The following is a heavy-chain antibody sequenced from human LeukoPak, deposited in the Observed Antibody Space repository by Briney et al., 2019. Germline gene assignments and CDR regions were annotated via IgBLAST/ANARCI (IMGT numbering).Heavy chain of an antibody. CDR2: IYTSGST. Sequence: SETLSLTCTVSGGSISSYYWSWIPQPAGKGLEWIGRIYTSGSTNYNPSLKSRVTMSVDTSKNQFSLKLSSVTAADTAVYYCARDQAIQLWFGYYYYYMDVWGKGTTVTISS. D-gene: IGHD5-18*01. J-gene: IGHJ6*03. CDR1: GGSISSYY. CDR3: ARDQAIQLWFGYYYYYMDV. V-gene: IGHV4-4*07.